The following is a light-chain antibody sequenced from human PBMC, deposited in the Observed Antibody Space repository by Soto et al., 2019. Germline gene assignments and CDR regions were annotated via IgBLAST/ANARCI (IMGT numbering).Light chain of an antibody. Sequence: QSALTQPRSVSGSPGQSVTISCTGTSSDVGGYDYVSWYQQHPGKAPKLIIHNVNKRPSGVPDRFSGSKSVNTAPLTISGLQAADEADYYCCSYAGSYTFVFGSGTKVTVL. CDR3: CSYAGSYTFV. CDR1: SSDVGGYDY. J-gene: IGLJ1*01. V-gene: IGLV2-11*01. CDR2: NVN.